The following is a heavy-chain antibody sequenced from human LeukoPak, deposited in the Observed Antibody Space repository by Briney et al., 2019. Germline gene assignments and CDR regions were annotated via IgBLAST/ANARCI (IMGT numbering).Heavy chain of an antibody. CDR1: GFTFSSYA. Sequence: GGSLRLSCAASGFTFSSYAMHWVRQAPGKGLEWVAVISYDGSNKYYADPVKGRFTISRDNSTNTLYLQMNSLRAEDTAVYYCARERGGYDFRRDYWGQGTLVTVSS. CDR3: ARERGGYDFRRDY. CDR2: ISYDGSNK. V-gene: IGHV3-30-3*01. D-gene: IGHD3-3*01. J-gene: IGHJ4*02.